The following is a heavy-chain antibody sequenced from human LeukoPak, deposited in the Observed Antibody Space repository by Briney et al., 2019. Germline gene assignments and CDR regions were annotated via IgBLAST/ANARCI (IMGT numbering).Heavy chain of an antibody. CDR1: GFTFSSYE. V-gene: IGHV3-48*03. CDR2: ISRSGSSI. Sequence: VGSLRLSCAVSGFTFSSYEMTWVRQAPGKGLEWISYISRSGSSINYADSVKGRFTISRDNAKNLLYVQMNSLRAEDTAVYYCARYSSTWYVAMDAWGKGTTVTVSS. D-gene: IGHD6-13*01. CDR3: ARYSSTWYVAMDA. J-gene: IGHJ6*03.